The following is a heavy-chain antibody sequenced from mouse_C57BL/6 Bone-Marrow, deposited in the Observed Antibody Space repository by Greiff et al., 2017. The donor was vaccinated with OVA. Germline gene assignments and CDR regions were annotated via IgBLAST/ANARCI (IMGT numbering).Heavy chain of an antibody. CDR3: ARRSLYDGYYVAWFAY. CDR2: IYPGSGST. D-gene: IGHD2-3*01. V-gene: IGHV1-55*01. Sequence: QVQLQQPGAELVKPGASVKMSCKASGYTFTSYWITWVKQRPGQGLEWIGDIYPGSGSTNYNEKFKSKATLTVDTSSSTAYMQLSSLTSEDPAVYYCARRSLYDGYYVAWFAYWGQGTLVTVSA. CDR1: GYTFTSYW. J-gene: IGHJ3*01.